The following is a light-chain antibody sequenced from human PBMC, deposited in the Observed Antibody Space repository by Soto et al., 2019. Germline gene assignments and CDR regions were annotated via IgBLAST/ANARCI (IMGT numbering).Light chain of an antibody. Sequence: QSALTQPPSASGSPGQSVTISCTGTSSDVGGHDYVSWYQQHPGKAPKLMIYEVTKRPSGVPDRFSGSKSGNTASLTVSGLQADDEADYYCSSYVTGNNLIFGGGTKVTVL. V-gene: IGLV2-8*01. J-gene: IGLJ2*01. CDR1: SSDVGGHDY. CDR2: EVT. CDR3: SSYVTGNNLI.